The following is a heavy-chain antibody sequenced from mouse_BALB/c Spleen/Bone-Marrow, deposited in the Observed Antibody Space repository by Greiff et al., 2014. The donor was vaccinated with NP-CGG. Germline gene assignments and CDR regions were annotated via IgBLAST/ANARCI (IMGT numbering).Heavy chain of an antibody. D-gene: IGHD4-1*01. Sequence: VQLQQSGAEPVKPGASVKLSCTASGFNIKDTYMHWVKQRPEQGLEWIGRIDPANGNTKYDPKFQGKATITADTSSNTAYLQLSRLTSEDTAVYYCARWEYYAMDCWGQGTSVTVSS. V-gene: IGHV14-3*02. CDR3: ARWEYYAMDC. CDR1: GFNIKDTY. J-gene: IGHJ4*01. CDR2: IDPANGNT.